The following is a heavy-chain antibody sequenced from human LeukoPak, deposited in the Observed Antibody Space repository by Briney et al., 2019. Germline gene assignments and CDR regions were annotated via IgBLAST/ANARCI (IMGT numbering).Heavy chain of an antibody. Sequence: SVKVSCKASGGTFSSYAISWVRQAPGQGLEWMGRIIPIFGTANYAQRFQGRVTITTDESTSTAYMELSSLRSEDTAVYYCAITVTTLRLPRPVDYYYYYMDVWGKGTTVTVSS. V-gene: IGHV1-69*05. CDR2: IIPIFGTA. CDR1: GGTFSSYA. CDR3: AITVTTLRLPRPVDYYYYYMDV. D-gene: IGHD4-17*01. J-gene: IGHJ6*03.